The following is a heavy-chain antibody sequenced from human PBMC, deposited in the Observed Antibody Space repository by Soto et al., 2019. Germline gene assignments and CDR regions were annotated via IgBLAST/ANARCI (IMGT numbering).Heavy chain of an antibody. J-gene: IGHJ3*02. CDR3: ARKAESYGFDI. CDR1: GGTFSNYA. Sequence: SVKVSCKASGGTFSNYAINWVRQAPGQGLEWMGGFIPIFDAANYAQNFRGRVTITADESTSTAYMELSGLRSEDTAMYYCARKAESYGFDIWGQGTLVTVSS. CDR2: FIPIFDAA. V-gene: IGHV1-69*13. D-gene: IGHD3-10*01.